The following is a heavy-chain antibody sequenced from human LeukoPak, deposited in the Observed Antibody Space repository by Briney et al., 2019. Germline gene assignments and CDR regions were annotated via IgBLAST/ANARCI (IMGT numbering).Heavy chain of an antibody. D-gene: IGHD5-18*01. Sequence: PSETLSLTCSVSGSSITSNKFSWSWIRQPPGKGLEWIGNIYHSGTTYYNPSFRGLITLPVDRSKNQVSLRRSSVTAADTAVYYCARASPSDTYYYYGMDVWGQETLFTVSS. V-gene: IGHV4-30-2*01. CDR3: ARASPSDTYYYYGMDV. CDR1: GSSITSNKFS. CDR2: IYHSGTT. J-gene: IGHJ6*02.